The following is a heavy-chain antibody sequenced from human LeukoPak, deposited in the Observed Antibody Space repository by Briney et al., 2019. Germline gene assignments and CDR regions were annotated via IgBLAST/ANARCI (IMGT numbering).Heavy chain of an antibody. CDR3: ARDDYGVFDAFDV. CDR2: VSKSGST. D-gene: IGHD3-16*01. CDR1: GGSITSHF. V-gene: IGHV4-4*08. Sequence: PPETLSLTCTVSGGSITSHFWTWIRQAPGKGLEWVGYVSKSGSTNYNPSLQSRITISVDTSKNQFFLKLTSMTAADTAVYFCARDDYGVFDAFDVWGQGTVVTVSS. J-gene: IGHJ3*01.